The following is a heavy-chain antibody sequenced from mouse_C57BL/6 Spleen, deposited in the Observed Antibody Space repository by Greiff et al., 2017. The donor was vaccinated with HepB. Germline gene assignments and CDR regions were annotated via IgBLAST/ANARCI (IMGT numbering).Heavy chain of an antibody. V-gene: IGHV14-2*01. CDR3: ARSGWLRPLDFDY. D-gene: IGHD2-2*01. CDR2: IGPEDGET. CDR1: GFNIKDYY. J-gene: IGHJ2*01. Sequence: EVQLQQSGAELVKPGASVKLSCTASGFNIKDYYMHWVKQRTEQGLEWIGRIGPEDGETKYATKFQGKATITADTASNTTYLQLSSLTSEDTAVYYCARSGWLRPLDFDYWGQGTTLTVSS.